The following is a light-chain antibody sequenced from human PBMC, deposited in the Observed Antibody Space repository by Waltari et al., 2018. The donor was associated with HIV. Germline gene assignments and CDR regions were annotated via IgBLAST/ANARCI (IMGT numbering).Light chain of an antibody. V-gene: IGKV4-1*01. CDR2: WAS. Sequence: IVMTQSPDSLALSLGERATINCKSSQSVLYSPNNNNYLAWYQQKPGQPPKLLIYWASTRESGVPDRCSGSGSGTDFTLTISSLQAEDVAIYYCQQYYNTPLTFGGGTRVEIK. CDR1: QSVLYSPNNNNY. J-gene: IGKJ4*01. CDR3: QQYYNTPLT.